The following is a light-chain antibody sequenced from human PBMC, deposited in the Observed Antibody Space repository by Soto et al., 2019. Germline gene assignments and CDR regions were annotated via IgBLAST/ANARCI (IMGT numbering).Light chain of an antibody. V-gene: IGLV1-40*01. CDR2: GDN. J-gene: IGLJ3*02. Sequence: QSVLTQPPSVSGAPGQRVTISCTGSSSNIGAGYDVHWYQQLPGTAPKLLIYGDNNRPSGVPDRFSGSKSGTSASLAITGLQAEDEADYYCQSYGSSLSAWVFGGGTKVTVL. CDR1: SSNIGAGYD. CDR3: QSYGSSLSAWV.